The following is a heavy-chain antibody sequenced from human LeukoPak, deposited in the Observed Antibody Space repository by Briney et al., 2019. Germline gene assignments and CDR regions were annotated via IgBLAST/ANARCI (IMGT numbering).Heavy chain of an antibody. Sequence: SGGSLRLSCADPGFTFSSYAMSWVRQAPGKGLEWVSAISGSGGSTYYADSVKGRFTISRDNSKNTLYLQMNSLRAEDTAVYYCAKGSSHYYDFWSGYSHYFDYWGQGTLVTVSS. CDR3: AKGSSHYYDFWSGYSHYFDY. J-gene: IGHJ4*02. D-gene: IGHD3-3*01. CDR2: ISGSGGST. V-gene: IGHV3-23*01. CDR1: GFTFSSYA.